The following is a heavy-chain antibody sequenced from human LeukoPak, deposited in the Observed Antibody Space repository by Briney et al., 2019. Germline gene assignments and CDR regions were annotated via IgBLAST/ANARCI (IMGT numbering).Heavy chain of an antibody. J-gene: IGHJ6*03. Sequence: GGSLRLSCAASGFTFSTYTMNWVRQAPGKGLEWVSSITSSSSYIYYADSVKGRFTISRDNSKNTLYLQMNSLRAEDTAVYYCAKDFGGWFYYYYYMDVWGKGTTVTVSS. CDR2: ITSSSSYI. CDR3: AKDFGGWFYYYYYMDV. CDR1: GFTFSTYT. V-gene: IGHV3-21*01. D-gene: IGHD3-3*01.